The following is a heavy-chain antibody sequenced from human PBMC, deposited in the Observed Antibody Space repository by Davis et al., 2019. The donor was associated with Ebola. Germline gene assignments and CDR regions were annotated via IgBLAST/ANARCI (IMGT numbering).Heavy chain of an antibody. CDR3: ARGLSNSQVDY. CDR1: GASFSGYY. V-gene: IGHV4-34*01. Sequence: LRLSVAVQGASFSGYYWSWIRQPPGKGLEWIGEINHSGSTNYNPSLKSRVTISVDTSKNQFSLKLSSVTAADTAVYYCARGLSNSQVDYWGQGTLVTVSS. CDR2: INHSGST. D-gene: IGHD4-23*01. J-gene: IGHJ4*02.